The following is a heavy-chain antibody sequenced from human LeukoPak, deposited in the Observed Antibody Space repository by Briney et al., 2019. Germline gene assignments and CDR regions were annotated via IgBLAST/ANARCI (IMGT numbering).Heavy chain of an antibody. CDR2: IKSKTDGGTT. V-gene: IGHV3-15*01. Sequence: GGSLRLSCAASGFTFTNAWMSWVRQAPGKGLEWVGRIKSKTDGGTTDYAAPVRGRFTIPRDDSKNTLYLQMNSLKTEDTAVYYCTTEAELRHYCTNGICYNFNCWGQGTLVTVSS. D-gene: IGHD2-8*01. J-gene: IGHJ4*02. CDR1: GFTFTNAW. CDR3: TTEAELRHYCTNGICYNFNC.